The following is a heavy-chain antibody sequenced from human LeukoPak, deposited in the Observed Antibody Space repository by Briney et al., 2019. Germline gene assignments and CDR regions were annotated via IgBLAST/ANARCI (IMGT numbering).Heavy chain of an antibody. V-gene: IGHV3-9*03. J-gene: IGHJ4*02. CDR1: GFTFDDYA. CDR3: TKSRERRYVYNRGPFDY. Sequence: GGSLRLSCAASGFTFDDYAMHWVRQAPGKGLEWVSGISWNSGSIGYADSVKGRFTISRDNAKNSLYLQVNSLRTEDMALYYCTKSRERRYVYNRGPFDYWGQGILVTVSS. CDR2: ISWNSGSI. D-gene: IGHD5-24*01.